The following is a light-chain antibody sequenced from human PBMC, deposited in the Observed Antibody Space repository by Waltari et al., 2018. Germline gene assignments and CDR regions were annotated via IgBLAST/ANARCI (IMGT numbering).Light chain of an antibody. Sequence: DIQMTQSPSSLSASVGDRVTITCRASQSISSYLNWYQQKPGKAPKLLIYAASSLQSGVPSRFSGSGSGTDFTLTISSLQPEDFAFYFCQHRDNWLFTFGPGTKVEIK. V-gene: IGKV1-39*01. CDR1: QSISSY. CDR2: AAS. CDR3: QHRDNWLFT. J-gene: IGKJ3*01.